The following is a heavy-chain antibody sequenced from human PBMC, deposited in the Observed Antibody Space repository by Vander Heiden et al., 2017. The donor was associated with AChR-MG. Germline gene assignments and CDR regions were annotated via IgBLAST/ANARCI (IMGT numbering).Heavy chain of an antibody. CDR1: GFTFSSYA. J-gene: IGHJ4*02. Sequence: EVQLLESGGGLVQPGGSLRLSCAASGFTFSSYATSGVRQAPGKGLGWVSAISGSGGSTYYADSVKGRFTISRDNSKNTLYLQMNSLRAEDTALYYCAKDPNPSLIVVVVAATLFDYWWQGTLV. D-gene: IGHD2-15*01. CDR3: AKDPNPSLIVVVVAATLFDY. V-gene: IGHV3-23*01. CDR2: ISGSGGST.